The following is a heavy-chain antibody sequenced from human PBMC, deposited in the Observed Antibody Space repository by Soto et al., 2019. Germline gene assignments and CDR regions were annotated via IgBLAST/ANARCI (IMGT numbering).Heavy chain of an antibody. CDR2: IWYDGSNK. Sequence: GGSLRLSCAASGFTFSSYGMHWVRQAPGKGLEWVAVIWYDGSNKYYANSVKGRFTISRDNSKNTLYLQMNSLRAEDTAFYYCARIAYDSSGSPFDYWGQGTLVTVSS. V-gene: IGHV3-33*08. J-gene: IGHJ4*02. CDR1: GFTFSSYG. D-gene: IGHD3-22*01. CDR3: ARIAYDSSGSPFDY.